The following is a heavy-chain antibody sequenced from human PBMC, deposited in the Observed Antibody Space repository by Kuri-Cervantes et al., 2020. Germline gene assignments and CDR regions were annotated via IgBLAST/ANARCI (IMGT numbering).Heavy chain of an antibody. V-gene: IGHV1-2*02. CDR1: GYTFTSYD. CDR3: ARSSGTLDYYYMDV. CDR2: IHPNSGGT. J-gene: IGHJ6*03. Sequence: ASVKVSCKASGYTFTSYDINWVRQAPGQGLEWMGWIHPNSGGTSYAQMFQGRVTMTRDMSFSTAYMELSRLRSDDTAVYYCARSSGTLDYYYMDVWGKGTTVTVSS. D-gene: IGHD1-26*01.